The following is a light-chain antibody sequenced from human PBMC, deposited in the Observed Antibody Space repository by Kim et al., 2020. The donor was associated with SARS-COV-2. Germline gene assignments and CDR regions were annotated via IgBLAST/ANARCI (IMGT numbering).Light chain of an antibody. CDR3: QQYGTSPRT. CDR2: GTS. CDR1: QSVSSSY. Sequence: SPGEGATLSCRASQSVSSSYLAWYQQKSGQAPRLLIYGTSTRATGIPDRFSGSGSGTDFTLTISRLDPEDFAVYYCQQYGTSPRTFGGGTKVDIK. J-gene: IGKJ4*01. V-gene: IGKV3-20*01.